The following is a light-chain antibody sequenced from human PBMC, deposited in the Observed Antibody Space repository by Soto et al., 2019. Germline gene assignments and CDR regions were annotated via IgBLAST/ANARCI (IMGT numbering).Light chain of an antibody. V-gene: IGKV1-39*01. Sequence: DIQMTQSTSSLSASVGDRVTITCRASQSIGGYLTWYQQLPGKAPKLLIFAASGLQSGVPSRFSGSGSGTDFTLTISSLQPEDFATYYCQQSYSSPITFGQGTRLEIK. J-gene: IGKJ5*01. CDR1: QSIGGY. CDR2: AAS. CDR3: QQSYSSPIT.